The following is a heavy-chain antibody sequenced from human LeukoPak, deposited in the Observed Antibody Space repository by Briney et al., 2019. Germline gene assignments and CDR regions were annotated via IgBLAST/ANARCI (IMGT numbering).Heavy chain of an antibody. CDR1: GFTFSSNW. D-gene: IGHD3-16*02. V-gene: IGHV3-7*01. CDR2: IKQDGSEK. Sequence: GGSLRLSCAASGFTFSSNWMSWVRQAPGKGLEWVANIKQDGSEKYYVDSAKGRFTISRDNDKNSLFLQMTSLRAEDTAVYYCARVGGRYSPLGYWGQGTLVTVSS. CDR3: ARVGGRYSPLGY. J-gene: IGHJ4*02.